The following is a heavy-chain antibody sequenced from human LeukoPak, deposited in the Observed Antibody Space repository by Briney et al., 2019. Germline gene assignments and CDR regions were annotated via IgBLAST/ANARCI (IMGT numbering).Heavy chain of an antibody. J-gene: IGHJ6*02. Sequence: ASVKVSCKASGYTFTSFYMHWVRQAPGQGLEWMGIINPRGGSASSAQKFQGRVTLTRDTSTSTVYMELSSLSSQDTAVYYCARDSRIAAAGLLYYYYYYGMDVWGQGTTVTVSS. CDR2: INPRGGSA. D-gene: IGHD6-13*01. CDR1: GYTFTSFY. CDR3: ARDSRIAAAGLLYYYYYYGMDV. V-gene: IGHV1-46*01.